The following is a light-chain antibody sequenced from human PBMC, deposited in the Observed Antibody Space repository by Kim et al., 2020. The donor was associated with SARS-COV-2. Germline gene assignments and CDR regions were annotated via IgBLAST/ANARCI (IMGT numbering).Light chain of an antibody. Sequence: QLVLTQSPSASASLGASVKLTCTLSSGHSSYAIAWHQQQPEKGPRYLMKLNSDGSHSKGDGIPDRFSGSSSGAERYLTISSLQSEDEADYYCQTWGTGISFGGETQLTVL. CDR3: QTWGTGIS. CDR2: LNSDGSH. J-gene: IGLJ3*02. CDR1: SGHSSYA. V-gene: IGLV4-69*01.